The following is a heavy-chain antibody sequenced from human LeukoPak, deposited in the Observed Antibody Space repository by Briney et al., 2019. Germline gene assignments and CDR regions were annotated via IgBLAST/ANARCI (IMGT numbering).Heavy chain of an antibody. Sequence: ASVKVSCKASGYTFTGYYMHWVRQAPGQGLEWMGWINPNSGGTNYAQKFQGRVTMTRDTSISTAYMELSRLRSDDTAVYYCARDGTYYYDTSGSNWFDPWGQGTLVTVSS. CDR1: GYTFTGYY. V-gene: IGHV1-2*02. CDR2: INPNSGGT. D-gene: IGHD3-22*01. J-gene: IGHJ5*02. CDR3: ARDGTYYYDTSGSNWFDP.